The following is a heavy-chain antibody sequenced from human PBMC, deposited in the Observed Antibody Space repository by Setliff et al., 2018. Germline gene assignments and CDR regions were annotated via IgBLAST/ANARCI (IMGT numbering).Heavy chain of an antibody. CDR1: GFTFSSYE. CDR2: ISGSGSTI. Sequence: LRLSCAASGFTFSSYEMNWVRQAPGKGLEWISYISGSGSTIYYADSVKGRFTISKDNAKNSLYLQMNSLRAEDTAVYYCARDGVSYGMDVWGQGTTVTVSS. V-gene: IGHV3-48*03. CDR3: ARDGVSYGMDV. J-gene: IGHJ6*02.